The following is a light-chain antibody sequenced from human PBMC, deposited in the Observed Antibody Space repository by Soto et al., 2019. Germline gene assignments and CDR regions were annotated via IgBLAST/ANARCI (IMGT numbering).Light chain of an antibody. CDR2: KAA. J-gene: IGKJ1*01. CDR1: QSITDS. Sequence: DIQMTQSPSTLSASVGDRVTITCRASQSITDSLAWYQQKPGKAPKLLIYKAATLERGVPSRFSGSGSGTEFTLAISSLQPDDFATYYCQQYESYSWTFGQGIKVEVK. V-gene: IGKV1-5*03. CDR3: QQYESYSWT.